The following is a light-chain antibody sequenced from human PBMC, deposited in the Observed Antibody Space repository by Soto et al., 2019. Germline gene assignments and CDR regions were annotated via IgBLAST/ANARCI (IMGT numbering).Light chain of an antibody. CDR3: KVWDGSHDHVV. CDR2: EDS. CDR1: NIGTKR. V-gene: IGLV3-21*02. Sequence: SYVLTQTPAVSVAPGQPASITCGGNNIGTKREHWYQQKPDQAPILVVNEDSDRPSGTAERFSGYNSGNTATLPIGRVEAGDEEEYYCKVWDGSHDHVVVGGGTKPTVL. J-gene: IGLJ3*02.